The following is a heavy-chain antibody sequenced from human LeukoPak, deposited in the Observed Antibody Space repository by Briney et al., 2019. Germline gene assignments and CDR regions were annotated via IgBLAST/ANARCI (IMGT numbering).Heavy chain of an antibody. CDR2: INPSGGST. V-gene: IGHV1-46*01. J-gene: IGHJ6*03. CDR1: GYTFTSYY. Sequence: ASVKVSCKASGYTFTSYYMHWVRQAPGQGLEWMGIINPSGGSTSYAQKFQGRVTMTRDTSTSTVYMELSSLRSEDTAVYYCARDTSSKDYYDSSGYYFSYYYYYMDVWGKGTTVTISS. D-gene: IGHD3-22*01. CDR3: ARDTSSKDYYDSSGYYFSYYYYYMDV.